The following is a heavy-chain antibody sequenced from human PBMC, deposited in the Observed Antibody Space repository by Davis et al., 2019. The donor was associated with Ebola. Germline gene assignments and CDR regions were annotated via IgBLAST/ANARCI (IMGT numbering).Heavy chain of an antibody. J-gene: IGHJ6*04. CDR2: IYYSGST. CDR3: ARGTEYYDFWTESYYYYGMDV. D-gene: IGHD3/OR15-3a*01. CDR1: GGSISSYY. V-gene: IGHV4-59*08. Sequence: MPSETLSLTCTVPGGSISSYYWSWIRQPPGKGLEWIGYIYYSGSTYYNPSLKSRVTISVDTSKNQFSLKLSSVTAADTAVYYCARGTEYYDFWTESYYYYGMDVWGKGTTVTVSS.